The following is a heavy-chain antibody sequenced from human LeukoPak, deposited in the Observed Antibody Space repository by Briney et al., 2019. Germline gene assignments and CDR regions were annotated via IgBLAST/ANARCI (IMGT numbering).Heavy chain of an antibody. D-gene: IGHD2-2*01. Sequence: QPGGSLRLSCAASGITFSSYAMSWVRQAPGKGLEWVSAIVGSGGSTYYADSVKGRFTISRDNSKNTLYLQMNSLRAEDTAVYYCAKDAYQLLGEADYWGQGTLVTVSS. CDR1: GITFSSYA. CDR2: IVGSGGST. J-gene: IGHJ4*02. CDR3: AKDAYQLLGEADY. V-gene: IGHV3-23*01.